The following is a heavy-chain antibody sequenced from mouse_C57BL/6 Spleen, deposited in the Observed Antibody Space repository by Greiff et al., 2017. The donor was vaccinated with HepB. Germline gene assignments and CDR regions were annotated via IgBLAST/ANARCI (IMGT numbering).Heavy chain of an antibody. V-gene: IGHV1-52*01. Sequence: QVQLQQSGAELVRPGSSVKLSCKASGYTFTSYWMHWVKQRPIQGLEWIGNIDPSDSETHYNQKFKDKATLTVDKSSSTAYMQLSSLTSEDSAVYYCAKGGITTVVAYYFDYWGQGTTLTVSS. J-gene: IGHJ2*01. CDR3: AKGGITTVVAYYFDY. CDR1: GYTFTSYW. CDR2: IDPSDSET. D-gene: IGHD1-1*01.